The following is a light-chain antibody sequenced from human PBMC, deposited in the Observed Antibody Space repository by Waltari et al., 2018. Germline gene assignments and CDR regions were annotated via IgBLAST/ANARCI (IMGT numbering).Light chain of an antibody. CDR2: EVS. Sequence: QSALAQPASVSGSPGQSITISCTGITGDFGAYNYVSWYQQHPGKAPELFVYEVSNRPPGVSDCFSGSTSGSAASLTIFELQVEDDCDYYGSSYTTSNGPYVFGSGTKVTVL. CDR3: SSYTTSNGPYV. J-gene: IGLJ1*01. CDR1: TGDFGAYNY. V-gene: IGLV2-14*01.